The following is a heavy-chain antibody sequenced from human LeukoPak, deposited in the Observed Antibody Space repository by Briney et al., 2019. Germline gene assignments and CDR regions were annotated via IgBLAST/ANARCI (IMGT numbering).Heavy chain of an antibody. CDR1: GYTFTDYY. CDR2: INPNSGAT. CDR3: AREWYTSSHRGGRFDP. Sequence: ASVKVSCKASGYTFTDYYIHWVRQAPGQGLEWLGRINPNSGATNYAQKFQDRVTMTRDTSISTAYMELSRLRSDDTAVYYCAREWYTSSHRGGRFDPWGQGTLVTISS. D-gene: IGHD6-13*01. V-gene: IGHV1-2*06. J-gene: IGHJ5*02.